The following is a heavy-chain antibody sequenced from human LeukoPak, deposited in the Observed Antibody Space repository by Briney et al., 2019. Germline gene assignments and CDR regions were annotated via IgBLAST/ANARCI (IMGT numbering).Heavy chain of an antibody. J-gene: IGHJ5*02. Sequence: PGGSLRLSCSASGFTFSSYAMHWVRQAPGKGLEYVSAISSNGGSTYYADSVKGRFTISRDNSKNTLYLQMSSLRAEDTAVYYCVKGYCSSTSCYYNWFDPWGQGTLVTVSS. CDR2: ISSNGGST. CDR1: GFTFSSYA. D-gene: IGHD2-2*01. CDR3: VKGYCSSTSCYYNWFDP. V-gene: IGHV3-64D*06.